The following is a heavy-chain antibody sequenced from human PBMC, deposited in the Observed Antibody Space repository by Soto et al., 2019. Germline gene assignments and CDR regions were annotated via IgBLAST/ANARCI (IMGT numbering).Heavy chain of an antibody. V-gene: IGHV1-18*01. Sequence: ASVKVSCKASGYTFTSYGISWVRQAPGQGLEWMGWISAYNGNTNYAQKLQGRVTMTTDTSTSTAYMELRSLRSDDTAVYYCARRGYSGYDPNYFAYWGQGTLVTVSS. CDR1: GYTFTSYG. D-gene: IGHD5-12*01. CDR3: ARRGYSGYDPNYFAY. CDR2: ISAYNGNT. J-gene: IGHJ4*02.